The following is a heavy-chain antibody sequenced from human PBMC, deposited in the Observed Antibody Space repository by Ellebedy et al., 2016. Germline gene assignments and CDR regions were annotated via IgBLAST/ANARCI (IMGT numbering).Heavy chain of an antibody. CDR1: GGSISSGGYY. J-gene: IGHJ6*03. D-gene: IGHD4-23*01. CDR3: VRGSGVTHYYYYYMDV. Sequence: SETLSLXXTVSGGSISSGGYYWSWIRQHPGKGLEWIGYIYYSGSTYYNPSLKSRVTISVDTSKNQFSLQLISVTPEDTAMYYCVRGSGVTHYYYYYMDVWGKGTTVTVSS. V-gene: IGHV4-31*03. CDR2: IYYSGST.